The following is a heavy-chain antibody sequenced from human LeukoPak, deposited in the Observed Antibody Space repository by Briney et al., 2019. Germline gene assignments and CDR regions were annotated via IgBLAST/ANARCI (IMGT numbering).Heavy chain of an antibody. CDR1: GYTFTVYY. CDR2: INPNSGGT. D-gene: IGHD5-12*01. J-gene: IGHJ4*02. Sequence: ASVKVPFKASGYTFTVYYMHWVGQAPGQGREGMGWINPNSGGTNYAQKFQGRVTMTRDTSISTAYMELSRLRSDDTAVYYCARVLSRSLHIDDFDYWGQGTLVTVSS. CDR3: ARVLSRSLHIDDFDY. V-gene: IGHV1-2*02.